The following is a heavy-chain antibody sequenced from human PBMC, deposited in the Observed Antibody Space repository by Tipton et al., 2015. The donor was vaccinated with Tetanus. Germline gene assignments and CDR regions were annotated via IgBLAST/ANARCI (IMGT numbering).Heavy chain of an antibody. D-gene: IGHD5-18*01. CDR2: INHSGST. CDR3: ARGGSYSYGPRGFDL. J-gene: IGHJ2*01. Sequence: TLSLTCIVSGGSMSAGGHYGAWIRQPPGKGLEWIGEINHSGSTTYSPSFKSRVTISVDTPKNQFSLKLTSLTVADTAVYYCARGGSYSYGPRGFDLWGRGTLVTVSS. V-gene: IGHV4-34*01. CDR1: GGSMSAGGHY.